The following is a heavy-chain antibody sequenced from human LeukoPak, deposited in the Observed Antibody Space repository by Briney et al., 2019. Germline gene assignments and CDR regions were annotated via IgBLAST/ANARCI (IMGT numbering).Heavy chain of an antibody. J-gene: IGHJ5*02. Sequence: PGGSLRLSCAASGFTFSTYAVSWVRQAPGMGLEWVSAISGSGDSTYYTDSVKGRFTISRDNSKNTLYLQMNSLRAEDTAVYYCANLYSSGWYDPWGQGTLVTVSS. CDR2: ISGSGDST. V-gene: IGHV3-23*01. CDR1: GFTFSTYA. D-gene: IGHD6-19*01. CDR3: ANLYSSGWYDP.